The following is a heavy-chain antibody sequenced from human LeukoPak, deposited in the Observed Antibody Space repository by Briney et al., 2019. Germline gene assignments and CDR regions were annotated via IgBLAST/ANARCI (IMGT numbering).Heavy chain of an antibody. Sequence: ASVKVSCKISGYTLTEVSMHWVRQAPGKGLEWMGGFDPADGEPIYAQKFQGRVTMSEDTSTGTAYMDLSSLRSEDTAVYYCATEVVGYGDVHYFDSWGQGTLVTVSS. CDR2: FDPADGEP. CDR3: ATEVVGYGDVHYFDS. J-gene: IGHJ4*02. D-gene: IGHD4-17*01. V-gene: IGHV1-24*01. CDR1: GYTLTEVS.